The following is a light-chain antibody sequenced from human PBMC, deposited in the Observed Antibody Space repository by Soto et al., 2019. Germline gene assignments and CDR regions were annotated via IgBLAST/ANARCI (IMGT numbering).Light chain of an antibody. Sequence: EIVLTQSPGTLSLSPGERATLSCRASQSVSSNYLAWYQQKPGQAPKVLIYRASIRATGIPDRFTGSGSGTDFTLTISRLEPEDFAVYYCQLYGSLSWTFGQGTKVDIK. CDR1: QSVSSNY. V-gene: IGKV3-20*01. J-gene: IGKJ1*01. CDR3: QLYGSLSWT. CDR2: RAS.